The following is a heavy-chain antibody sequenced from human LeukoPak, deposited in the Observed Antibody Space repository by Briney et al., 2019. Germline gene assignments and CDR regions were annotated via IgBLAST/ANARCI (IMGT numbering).Heavy chain of an antibody. J-gene: IGHJ3*02. CDR3: AKNSAPHAFDI. Sequence: GESLRLSCAASGFTFSSYGMHWVRQAPGKGLEWVAVISYDGSNKYYADSVRGRFTISRDNSKNTLYLQMNSLRAEDTAVYYCAKNSAPHAFDIWGQGTMVTVSS. D-gene: IGHD4-11*01. CDR2: ISYDGSNK. CDR1: GFTFSSYG. V-gene: IGHV3-30*18.